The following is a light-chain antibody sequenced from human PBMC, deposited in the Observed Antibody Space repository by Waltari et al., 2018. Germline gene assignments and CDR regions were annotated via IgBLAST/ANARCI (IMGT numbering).Light chain of an antibody. CDR1: SSDIGTYNY. CDR2: GVT. V-gene: IGLV2-8*01. CDR3: TFYAGSRDFFV. J-gene: IGLJ3*02. Sequence: QSALTQPPSASGSPGQSVTISCTGTSSDIGTYNYVSWYQPRPGQLPKLFIYGVTKRPSRVPGRLSGSQSGKTGSLTVSWAQGEDGGHFYCTFYAGSRDFFVFGGGTKLTVL.